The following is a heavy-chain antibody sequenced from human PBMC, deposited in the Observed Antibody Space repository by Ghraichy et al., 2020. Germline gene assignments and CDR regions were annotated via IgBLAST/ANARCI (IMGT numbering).Heavy chain of an antibody. CDR2: IYHSGST. CDR3: AIVGATTQYVDY. Sequence: SETLSLTCAVSGDSISSSNWWSWVRQPPGKGLEWIGEIYHSGSTNYNPSLKSRVTISVDKSKNQFSLKLSSVTAADTAVYYCAIVGATTQYVDYWGQGTLVTVSS. J-gene: IGHJ4*02. D-gene: IGHD1-26*01. V-gene: IGHV4-4*02. CDR1: GDSISSSNW.